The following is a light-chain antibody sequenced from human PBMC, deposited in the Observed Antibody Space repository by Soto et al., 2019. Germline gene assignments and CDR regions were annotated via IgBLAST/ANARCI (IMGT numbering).Light chain of an antibody. CDR2: DAF. V-gene: IGKV3-11*01. CDR3: QQRSSWPLT. Sequence: VLTQSPATLSLSPGERATLSCRASQSVSSFLAWYQQKPGQAPRLLIYDAFNRATGIPARFSGSGSGTDFTLTISSLEPEDFAVYYCQQRSSWPLTFGGGTKVEIK. J-gene: IGKJ4*01. CDR1: QSVSSF.